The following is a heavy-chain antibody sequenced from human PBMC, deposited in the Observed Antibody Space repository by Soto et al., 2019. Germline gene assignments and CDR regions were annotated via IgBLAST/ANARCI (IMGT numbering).Heavy chain of an antibody. D-gene: IGHD2-2*01. CDR1: GGSISSYY. J-gene: IGHJ6*03. Sequence: SETLSLTCTVSGGSISSYYWSWIRQPPGKGLEWIGYIYYSGSTNYNPSLKSRVTISVDTSKNQFSLKLSSVTAADTAVYYCARVSQGYCSSTSCPTDSYYYYYMDVWGKGTTVTVSS. V-gene: IGHV4-59*01. CDR2: IYYSGST. CDR3: ARVSQGYCSSTSCPTDSYYYYYMDV.